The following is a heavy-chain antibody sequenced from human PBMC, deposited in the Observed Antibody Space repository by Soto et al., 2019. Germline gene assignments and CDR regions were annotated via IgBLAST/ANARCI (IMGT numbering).Heavy chain of an antibody. J-gene: IGHJ6*02. CDR3: ARVPRGVYYGMDV. CDR1: GYTFTDYY. V-gene: IGHV1-2*02. CDR2: INPNSGTT. D-gene: IGHD3-10*01. Sequence: QVQLVQSGAEVKKPGASVKVSCKASGYTFTDYYMHWVRQAPGQRLEWMGWINPNSGTTNYAQKLQGGVTMTRDTSITTVYMEVSRLRSDDTAVYYCARVPRGVYYGMDVWGQGTTVTVSS.